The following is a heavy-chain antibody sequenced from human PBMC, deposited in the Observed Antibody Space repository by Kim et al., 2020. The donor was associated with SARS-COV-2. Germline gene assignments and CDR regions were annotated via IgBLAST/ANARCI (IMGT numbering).Heavy chain of an antibody. Sequence: GGSLRLSCAASGFTFSSYEMNWVRQAPGKGLEWVSYISSSGSTIYYADSVKGRFTISRDNAKNSLYLQMNSLRAEDTAVYYCARDSRDAVLSAPVNYDILTGRAGFDYWGQGTLVTVSS. J-gene: IGHJ4*02. D-gene: IGHD3-9*01. CDR1: GFTFSSYE. CDR3: ARDSRDAVLSAPVNYDILTGRAGFDY. CDR2: ISSSGSTI. V-gene: IGHV3-48*03.